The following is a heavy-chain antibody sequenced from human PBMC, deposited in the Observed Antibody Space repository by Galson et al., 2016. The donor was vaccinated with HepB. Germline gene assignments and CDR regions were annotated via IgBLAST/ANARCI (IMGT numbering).Heavy chain of an antibody. Sequence: SVKVSCKASGGTFSSYAMSWVRQAPGQGLEWMGGIIPIFGTTKYAQKFQGRVTITADESTRTAYMELSSLRSEDTAVYYCARGKSMARWEVNHNWFDPWGQGTLVTVSS. CDR1: GGTFSSYA. CDR3: ARGKSMARWEVNHNWFDP. J-gene: IGHJ5*02. V-gene: IGHV1-69*13. D-gene: IGHD1-26*01. CDR2: IIPIFGTT.